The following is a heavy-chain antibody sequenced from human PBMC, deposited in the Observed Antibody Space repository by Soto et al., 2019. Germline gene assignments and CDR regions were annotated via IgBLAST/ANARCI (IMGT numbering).Heavy chain of an antibody. CDR1: GFTFSSYE. J-gene: IGHJ4*02. D-gene: IGHD6-6*01. Sequence: PVGSLRLSCAASGFTFSSYEMNWVRQAPGKGLEWVSYISSSGSTIYYADSVKGRFTISRDNAKNSLYLQMNSLRAEDTAVYYCARDRVIAARHNPLDYWGQGTLVTVSS. V-gene: IGHV3-48*03. CDR2: ISSSGSTI. CDR3: ARDRVIAARHNPLDY.